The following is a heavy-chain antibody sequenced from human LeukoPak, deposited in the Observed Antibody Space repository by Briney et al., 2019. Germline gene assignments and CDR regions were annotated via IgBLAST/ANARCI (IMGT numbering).Heavy chain of an antibody. V-gene: IGHV3-9*01. D-gene: IGHD6-19*01. J-gene: IGHJ4*02. CDR1: GFTFDDYA. CDR2: ISWNSGSI. Sequence: GGSLRLSCAASGFTFDDYAMHWVRQAPGKGLEWVSGISWNSGSIGYADSVKGRFTISRDNAKNSLYLQMNSLRAEDTAVYYCAKGKEWLPTTVDYWGQGTLVTVSS. CDR3: AKGKEWLPTTVDY.